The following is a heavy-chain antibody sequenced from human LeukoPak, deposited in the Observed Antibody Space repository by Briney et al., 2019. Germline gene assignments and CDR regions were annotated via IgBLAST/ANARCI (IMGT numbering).Heavy chain of an antibody. D-gene: IGHD1-1*01. V-gene: IGHV3-66*03. Sequence: ISVGAASVKRLEWVSFIYSDNTHYSDSVKGRFTISRDNSKNTLYLQMNSLRAEDTAVYYCARDRYVMDVWGKGTMVSVSS. CDR2: IYSDNT. CDR3: ARDRYVMDV. J-gene: IGHJ6*03.